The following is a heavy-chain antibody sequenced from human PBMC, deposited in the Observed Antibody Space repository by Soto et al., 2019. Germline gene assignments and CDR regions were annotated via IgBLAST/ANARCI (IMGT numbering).Heavy chain of an antibody. CDR3: SRSVQYSSGWYAVYWFDP. Sequence: QVQLQESGPGLVKPSETLSLTCTVSGGSVSSGSYYWSWIRQPPGKGLEWIGYIYYSGSTNYNPSLKIRVTISVDTSKTQCSLKLSSVTAADTAVYYCSRSVQYSSGWYAVYWFDPWGQGTLVTVSS. D-gene: IGHD6-19*01. J-gene: IGHJ5*02. V-gene: IGHV4-61*01. CDR2: IYYSGST. CDR1: GGSVSSGSYY.